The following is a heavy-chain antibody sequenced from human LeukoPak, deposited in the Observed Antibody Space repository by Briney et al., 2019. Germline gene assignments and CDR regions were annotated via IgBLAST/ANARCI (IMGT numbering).Heavy chain of an antibody. V-gene: IGHV1-2*02. CDR1: GYTFTGYY. Sequence: GASVTVSCKASGYTFTGYYMHWVRQAPGQGLEWMGWINPNSGGTNYAQKFQGRVTMTRDTSISTAYMELSRLRSDDTAVYYCARATGTTTGAYYYYGMDVWGQGTTVTVSS. CDR3: ARATGTTTGAYYYYGMDV. CDR2: INPNSGGT. D-gene: IGHD1-1*01. J-gene: IGHJ6*02.